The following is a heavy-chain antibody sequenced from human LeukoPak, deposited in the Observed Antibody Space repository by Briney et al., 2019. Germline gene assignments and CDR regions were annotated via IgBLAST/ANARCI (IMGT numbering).Heavy chain of an antibody. J-gene: IGHJ4*02. V-gene: IGHV3-9*01. D-gene: IGHD5-18*01. CDR2: ISWNSGSI. Sequence: GRSLRLSCAASGFTFSDYAMHWVRQPPGKGLEWVSGISWNSGSIGYADSVKGRFTISRDNSKNTLYLQMNSLRAEDTAVYYCARGTAMVLGTFDYWGQGTLVTVSS. CDR1: GFTFSDYA. CDR3: ARGTAMVLGTFDY.